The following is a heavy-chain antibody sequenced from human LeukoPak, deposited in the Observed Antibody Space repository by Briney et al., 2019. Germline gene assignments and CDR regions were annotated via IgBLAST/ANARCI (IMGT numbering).Heavy chain of an antibody. D-gene: IGHD2-21*02. V-gene: IGHV3-43*02. J-gene: IGHJ6*02. CDR1: GFTFDDYA. CDR3: AKDLRHIVVVTAITNYYGMDV. Sequence: PGGSLRLSCAASGFTFDDYAMHWVRHAPGKGLEWVSLISGDGGSTYYADSVKGRFTISRDNSKNSLYLQMNSLRTEDTALYYCAKDLRHIVVVTAITNYYGMDVWGQGTTVTVSS. CDR2: ISGDGGST.